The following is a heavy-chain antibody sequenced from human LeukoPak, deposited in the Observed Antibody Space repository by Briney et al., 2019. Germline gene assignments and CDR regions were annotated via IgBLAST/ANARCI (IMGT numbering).Heavy chain of an antibody. CDR1: GFTFSSYA. J-gene: IGHJ6*02. D-gene: IGHD3-10*01. Sequence: GGSLRLSCAASGFTFSSYAMSWVRQAPGKGLEWVSAISGSGGSTYYADSVKGRFTISRDNSKNTLYLQMNSLSAEDTAVYYCAKVSMVRGAGDYYGMDVWGQGTTVTVSS. CDR3: AKVSMVRGAGDYYGMDV. V-gene: IGHV3-23*01. CDR2: ISGSGGST.